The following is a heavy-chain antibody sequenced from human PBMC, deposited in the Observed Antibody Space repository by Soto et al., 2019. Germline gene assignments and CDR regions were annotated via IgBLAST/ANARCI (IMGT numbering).Heavy chain of an antibody. CDR2: IYYSGST. CDR3: ARKGYCSGGSCYFD. CDR1: GGSISSSSYY. D-gene: IGHD2-15*01. J-gene: IGHJ4*02. Sequence: QLQLQESGPGLVKPSETLSLTCTVSGGSISSSSYYWGWIRQPPGKGLEWIGSIYYSGSTYYNPSLKSQVTISVDTSKHQFSLKLSSVTAADTAVYYCARKGYCSGGSCYFDWGQGTLVTVSS. V-gene: IGHV4-39*01.